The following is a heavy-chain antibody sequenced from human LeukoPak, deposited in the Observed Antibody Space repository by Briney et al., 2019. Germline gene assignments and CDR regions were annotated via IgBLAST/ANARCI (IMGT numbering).Heavy chain of an antibody. J-gene: IGHJ4*02. CDR1: GGTFSSYA. CDR3: ARGLTVRGVILYYFDY. CDR2: INPNSGGT. Sequence: GASVKVSCKASGGTFSSYAISWVRQAPGQGLEWMGWINPNSGGTNYAQKFQGRVTMTRDTSISTAYMELSRLRSDDTAVYYCARGLTVRGVILYYFDYWGQGTLVTVSS. V-gene: IGHV1-2*02. D-gene: IGHD3-10*02.